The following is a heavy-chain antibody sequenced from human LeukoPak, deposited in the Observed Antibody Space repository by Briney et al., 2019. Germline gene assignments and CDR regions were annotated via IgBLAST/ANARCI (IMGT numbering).Heavy chain of an antibody. CDR2: ISGSGGST. CDR1: GFTFSSYA. J-gene: IGHJ4*02. D-gene: IGHD3-10*01. Sequence: PGGSLRLSCAASGFTFSSYAMSWVRQAPGKGLEWVSAISGSGGSTYYADSVKGRFTISRDNSKNTLYLQMNSLRAEDTAVYYCAKEYGSGSYYRVYYFDYWGQGTLVTVSS. V-gene: IGHV3-23*01. CDR3: AKEYGSGSYYRVYYFDY.